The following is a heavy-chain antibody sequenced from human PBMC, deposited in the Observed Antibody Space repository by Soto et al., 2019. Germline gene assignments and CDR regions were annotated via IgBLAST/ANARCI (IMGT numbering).Heavy chain of an antibody. J-gene: IGHJ5*02. CDR1: GASISSGTYY. CDR2: AYYSGSP. Sequence: QVQLQESGPRRVKPSQTLSLTCTVSGASISSGTYYWSWIRQHPGKGLEWIGYAYYSGSPYYNPSLKSRITISIDTSKNQFSLKLSSVTAADTAVYYCATDTDERAAALSTWGQGTLVTVSS. CDR3: ATDTDERAAALST. D-gene: IGHD2-2*01. V-gene: IGHV4-31*03.